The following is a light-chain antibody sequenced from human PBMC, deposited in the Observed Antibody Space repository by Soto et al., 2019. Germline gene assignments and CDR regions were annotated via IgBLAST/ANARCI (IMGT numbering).Light chain of an antibody. J-gene: IGKJ5*01. CDR1: QGIRNF. V-gene: IGKV1-16*01. CDR3: QQYTEQPT. CDR2: AAY. Sequence: EIQVKNSLSSVSATIGDRVTIPFRASQGIRNFLAWFQQKPGKAPKSLIYAAYTLQSGVPTRFSGSGSGTNFNLTISSLHPEDFGTYYCQQYTEQPTFGQGTRLEIK.